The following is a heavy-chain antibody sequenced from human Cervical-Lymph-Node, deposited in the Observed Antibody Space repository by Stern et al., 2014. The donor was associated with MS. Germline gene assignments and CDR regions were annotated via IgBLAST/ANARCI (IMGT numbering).Heavy chain of an antibody. CDR2: ISPKNGDT. V-gene: IGHV1-2*02. CDR1: GYTFTDYY. CDR3: AENMDV. Sequence: VQLVQSGAEVKKPGASVTVSCKPSGYTFTDYYIHWLRQAPGQGPEWMGRISPKNGDTNYAPRFQGRVTMTRDTSISIVYLEVTRLRFDYTAVYYCAENMDVWGQGTTVTVSS. J-gene: IGHJ6*02.